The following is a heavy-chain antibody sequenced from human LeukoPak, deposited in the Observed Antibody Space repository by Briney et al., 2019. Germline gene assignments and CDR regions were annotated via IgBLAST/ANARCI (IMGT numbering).Heavy chain of an antibody. CDR2: INPNSDST. CDR1: GYTFTGYY. Sequence: ASVKVSCKASGYTFTGYYMHWVRQATGQGLEGMGWINPNSDSTHYAQKFQGSVTITRNTSIRTAYMELSRLRSDATAVYYCARESREYFDYWGEGTLVTLSS. J-gene: IGHJ4*02. CDR3: ARESREYFDY. V-gene: IGHV1-2*02.